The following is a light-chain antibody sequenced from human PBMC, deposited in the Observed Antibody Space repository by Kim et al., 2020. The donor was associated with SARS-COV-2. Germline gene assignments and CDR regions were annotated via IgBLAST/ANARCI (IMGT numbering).Light chain of an antibody. CDR3: QSSDGALTI. J-gene: IGLJ2*01. V-gene: IGLV1-40*01. Sequence: QSVLTQPSSVSGDPGRRITISCFGTDSDIGAGYDVHWYQQVPGTAPKLLIFKNDNRPSGVPDRFSGFKSGASAYLDISGLQSEDEAYYYCQSSDGALTIFGGWTQLTVL. CDR1: DSDIGAGYD. CDR2: KND.